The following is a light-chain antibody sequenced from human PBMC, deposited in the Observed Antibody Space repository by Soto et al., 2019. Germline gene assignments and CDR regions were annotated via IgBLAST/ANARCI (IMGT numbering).Light chain of an antibody. CDR2: AVS. Sequence: QSLLTQPASLSGSPEQSITISCTGTISDVGGYNYVSWYQQHPGKAPKLMIYAVSNRPSGVSNRFSGSKSGNTATLTISGLQAEDEADYYCCSYTVSGTYVFGTGTKVNVL. CDR3: CSYTVSGTYV. J-gene: IGLJ1*01. V-gene: IGLV2-14*01. CDR1: ISDVGGYNY.